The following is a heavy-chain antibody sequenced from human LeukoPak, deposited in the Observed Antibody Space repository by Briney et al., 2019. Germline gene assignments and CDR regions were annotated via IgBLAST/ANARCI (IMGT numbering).Heavy chain of an antibody. J-gene: IGHJ4*02. Sequence: ASAKVSCKASVYTFTSYGISWVRQAPGQGLEWMGWISAYNGNTNYAQKLQGRVTMTTDTSTSTAYMELRSLRSDDTAVYYCARDWEQLDPFDYWGQGTLVTVSS. CDR1: VYTFTSYG. CDR3: ARDWEQLDPFDY. CDR2: ISAYNGNT. D-gene: IGHD6-6*01. V-gene: IGHV1-18*01.